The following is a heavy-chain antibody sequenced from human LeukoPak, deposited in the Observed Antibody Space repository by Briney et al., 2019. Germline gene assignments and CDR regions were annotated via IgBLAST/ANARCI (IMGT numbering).Heavy chain of an antibody. J-gene: IGHJ5*02. Sequence: SETLSLTCSVSGGSISNYYWSWIRQPPGKGLEWIGYIYYTGSTNFNPSLKSRVTMSVDTARNQFSLRLSSVTAADTAIYYCERHNGGSVRGNFDPWGQGTLVTVSS. V-gene: IGHV4-59*01. CDR3: ERHNGGSVRGNFDP. D-gene: IGHD2-15*01. CDR2: IYYTGST. CDR1: GGSISNYY.